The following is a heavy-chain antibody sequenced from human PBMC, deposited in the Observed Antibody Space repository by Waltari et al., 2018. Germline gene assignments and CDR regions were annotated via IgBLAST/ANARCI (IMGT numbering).Heavy chain of an antibody. CDR1: GYSFTSYA. D-gene: IGHD3-22*01. J-gene: IGHJ5*02. CDR2: INPHSGEV. Sequence: VQLVQSGAEVTKPGASVKVSCEASGYSFTSYAVNWVRQATGQGLEWMGWINPHSGEVGYTQRFQGRITMTRNTSINTVYMELSSLTADDTATYYCSDSSGPWGQGTLVTVSS. V-gene: IGHV1-8*01. CDR3: SDSSGP.